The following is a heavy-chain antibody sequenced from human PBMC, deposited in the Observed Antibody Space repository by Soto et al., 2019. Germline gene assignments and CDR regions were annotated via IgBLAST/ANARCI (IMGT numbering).Heavy chain of an antibody. J-gene: IGHJ4*02. Sequence: PGGSLRLSCAASGFTFSSYAMHWVRQAPGKGLEWVAVMSYDGSNKYYADSVKGRFTISRDNSKNTLYLQMNSLRAEDTAVYYCARDKITGLFDYWGQGTLVTVSS. D-gene: IGHD2-8*02. CDR1: GFTFSSYA. CDR3: ARDKITGLFDY. V-gene: IGHV3-30-3*01. CDR2: MSYDGSNK.